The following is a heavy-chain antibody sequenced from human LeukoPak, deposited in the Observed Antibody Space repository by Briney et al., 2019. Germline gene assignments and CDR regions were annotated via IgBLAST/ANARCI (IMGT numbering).Heavy chain of an antibody. Sequence: GGSLRLSCAASGFTFSSYAMTWVRQAPGKGLEWVSAISGSGGSTYYADSVKGRFTISRDNAKNSLYLQMNSLRVEDTAIYYCSRSLDYLGQGALVTVSS. CDR2: ISGSGGST. J-gene: IGHJ4*02. CDR3: SRSLDY. V-gene: IGHV3-23*01. CDR1: GFTFSSYA.